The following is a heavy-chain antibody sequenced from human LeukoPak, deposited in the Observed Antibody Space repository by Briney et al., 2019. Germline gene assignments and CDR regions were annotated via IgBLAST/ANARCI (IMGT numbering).Heavy chain of an antibody. V-gene: IGHV3-7*01. CDR2: IIQDGSEE. Sequence: GGSLRLSRTASGFTFSGAWMTWVRQAPGKGLEWVANIIQDGSEEYYVDSVKGRFTISRDKAKNSLYLQMNSLRAEDTAVYYCAKNYGSGKYYFDFWGQGTLVTVSS. D-gene: IGHD3-10*01. CDR3: AKNYGSGKYYFDF. CDR1: GFTFSGAW. J-gene: IGHJ4*02.